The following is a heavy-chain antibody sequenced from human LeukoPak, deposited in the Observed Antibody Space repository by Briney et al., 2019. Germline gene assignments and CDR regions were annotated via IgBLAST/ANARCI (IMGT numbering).Heavy chain of an antibody. Sequence: PGGSLRLSCAASGFTFSSYGMHWVRQAPGKGLEWVAFIRYDGSNKYYADSVKGRFTISRDNSKNMLYLQMNSLRAEDPAVYYCAKEGTVGVVFDYWGQGTLATVSS. J-gene: IGHJ4*02. D-gene: IGHD1-26*01. CDR2: IRYDGSNK. CDR1: GFTFSSYG. V-gene: IGHV3-30*02. CDR3: AKEGTVGVVFDY.